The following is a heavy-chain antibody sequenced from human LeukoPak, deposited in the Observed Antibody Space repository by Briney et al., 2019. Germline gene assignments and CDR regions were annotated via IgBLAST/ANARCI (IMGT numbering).Heavy chain of an antibody. CDR3: VRDRHGYYFDSSDYYPLGY. CDR1: GFTFGRYG. J-gene: IGHJ4*02. Sequence: GGSLRLSCAASGFTFGRYGMHWVRQAPGKGLEWLAFIGFDGREKYHIDSVKGRFTISRDDSMNTLHLQMDSLRAEDTAVYFCVRDRHGYYFDSSDYYPLGYWGQGTLVTVSS. D-gene: IGHD3-22*01. CDR2: IGFDGREK. V-gene: IGHV3-33*08.